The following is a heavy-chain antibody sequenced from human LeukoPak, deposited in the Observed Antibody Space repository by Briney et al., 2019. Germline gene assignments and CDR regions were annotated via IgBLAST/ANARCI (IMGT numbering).Heavy chain of an antibody. Sequence: GGSLRLSCAASGFTVSSNYMSWVRQAPGKGLEWVAVIYFGGSTYYADSVQGRFTISRDNSRNTLHLQMSSLRVEDTAVYYCVKDSSSGSYFDYWGQGTLVTVSS. V-gene: IGHV3-53*05. J-gene: IGHJ4*02. D-gene: IGHD3-10*01. CDR3: VKDSSSGSYFDY. CDR2: IYFGGST. CDR1: GFTVSSNY.